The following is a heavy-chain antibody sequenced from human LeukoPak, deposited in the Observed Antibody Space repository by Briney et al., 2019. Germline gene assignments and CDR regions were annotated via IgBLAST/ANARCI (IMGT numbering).Heavy chain of an antibody. CDR3: ARQGAITARRTHYYAMDV. D-gene: IGHD1-20*01. CDR2: VYYTGYS. Sequence: SETLSLTCSVSGGLISSSGNFYWGWIRQVPGKGLEWIGSVYYTGYSYDNPSLKSRVTVSVDTSKNQFSLKLNSVTAADTAIYYCARQGAITARRTHYYAMDVWGPGTTVTVSS. V-gene: IGHV4-39*01. J-gene: IGHJ6*02. CDR1: GGLISSSGNFY.